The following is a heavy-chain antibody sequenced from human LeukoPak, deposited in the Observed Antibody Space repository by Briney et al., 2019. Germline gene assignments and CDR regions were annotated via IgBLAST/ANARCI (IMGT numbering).Heavy chain of an antibody. CDR3: ARRPQGRGYGPLDY. V-gene: IGHV4-34*12. Sequence: PSETLSPTCAVYGGSFGGYYWSWIRQPPGKGLGWIGAMIHGGSTTYNACLKRRVTISVDTSTDQFSLRLSSVAAADTDVYYCARRPQGRGYGPLDYWGQGTLVTVSS. CDR2: MIHGGST. J-gene: IGHJ4*02. D-gene: IGHD5-12*01. CDR1: GGSFGGYY.